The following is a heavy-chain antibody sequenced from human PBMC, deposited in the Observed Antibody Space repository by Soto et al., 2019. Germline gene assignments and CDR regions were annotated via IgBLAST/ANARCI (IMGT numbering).Heavy chain of an antibody. CDR2: IYPGDSDS. CDR3: ARHLDPYYYGTDV. D-gene: IGHD3-3*01. V-gene: IGHV5-51*01. J-gene: IGHJ6*02. Sequence: PGESLKISCKGSGYIFTDYWIGWVRQMPGKGLEWMGIIYPGDSDSRNSPSVQGQVTISADKSISTAYLQWSSLKASDTATYYCARHLDPYYYGTDVWGQGTTVTVSS. CDR1: GYIFTDYW.